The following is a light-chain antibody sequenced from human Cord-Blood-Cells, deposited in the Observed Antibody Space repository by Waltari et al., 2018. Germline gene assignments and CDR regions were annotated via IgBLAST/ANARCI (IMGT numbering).Light chain of an antibody. CDR2: WAS. Sequence: DIVMTQSPDSLAVSLGERATINCKSRQSVLYSSNNKSYLAWYQQKPGQPPKLLIYWASTRESGVPDRFSGSGSATDFTLTISSLQAEDVAVYYCQQYYSTPPTFGQGTKLEIK. J-gene: IGKJ2*01. CDR3: QQYYSTPPT. V-gene: IGKV4-1*01. CDR1: QSVLYSSNNKSY.